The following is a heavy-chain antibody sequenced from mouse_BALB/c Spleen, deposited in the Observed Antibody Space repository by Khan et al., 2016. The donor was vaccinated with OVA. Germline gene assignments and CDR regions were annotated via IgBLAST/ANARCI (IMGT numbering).Heavy chain of an antibody. CDR2: INPSTGYT. Sequence: QVQLQQSGAELAKPGASVKMSCKASGYTFINYWILWVKQRPGQGLEWIGYINPSTGYTEYNQNFKDNATLTADKSSSTAYMQLSSLTSEDSAVYYCERRGLLWDFDYWGQGTTLTVSS. CDR3: ERRGLLWDFDY. D-gene: IGHD2-1*01. CDR1: GYTFINYW. J-gene: IGHJ2*01. V-gene: IGHV1-7*01.